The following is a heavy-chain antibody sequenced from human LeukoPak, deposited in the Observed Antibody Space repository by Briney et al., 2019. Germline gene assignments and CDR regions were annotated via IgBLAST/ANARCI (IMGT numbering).Heavy chain of an antibody. Sequence: ASVKVSCKASGYTFTSYDINWVRQATGQGLEWMGWMNPNSGNTGYAQKFQGRVTMTTDTSTSTAYMELRSLRSDDTAVYYCARDGDPGYSSSWYSTHYYYYGMDVWGQGTTVTVSS. D-gene: IGHD6-13*01. CDR3: ARDGDPGYSSSWYSTHYYYYGMDV. V-gene: IGHV1-8*01. J-gene: IGHJ6*02. CDR2: MNPNSGNT. CDR1: GYTFTSYD.